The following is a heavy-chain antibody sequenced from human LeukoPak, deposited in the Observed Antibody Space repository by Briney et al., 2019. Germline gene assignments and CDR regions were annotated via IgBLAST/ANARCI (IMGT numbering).Heavy chain of an antibody. Sequence: GGSLRLSCAASGFTFSSYAMTWVRQAPGKGLEWVSAISGSGGSTYYADSVKGRFTISRDNSKNTLYLQMISLRAEDTAVYYCAKDHSYYGSGSYDTRFDYWGQGTLVTVSS. V-gene: IGHV3-23*01. CDR3: AKDHSYYGSGSYDTRFDY. CDR1: GFTFSSYA. J-gene: IGHJ4*02. D-gene: IGHD3-10*01. CDR2: ISGSGGST.